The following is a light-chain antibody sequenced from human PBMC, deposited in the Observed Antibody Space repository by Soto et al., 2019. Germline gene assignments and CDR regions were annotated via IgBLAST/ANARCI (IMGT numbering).Light chain of an antibody. V-gene: IGLV9-49*01. CDR2: VGTGGIVG. Sequence: QLVLTQPPSASASLGASVTLTCTLSSGHSNYKVDWYQQRPGKGPRFVMRVGTGGIVGSKGDGIPDRFSVLGSGLNRYLTIENIQVEDESDYHCGADHDTGSSVVYVFGPGTKLTVL. CDR3: GADHDTGSSVVYV. CDR1: SGHSNYK. J-gene: IGLJ1*01.